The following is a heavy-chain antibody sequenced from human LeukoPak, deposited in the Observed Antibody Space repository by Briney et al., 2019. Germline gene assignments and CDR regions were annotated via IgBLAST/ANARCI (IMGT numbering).Heavy chain of an antibody. D-gene: IGHD2-15*01. V-gene: IGHV3-72*01. CDR1: GFXSSDHY. CDR3: ARAGYCGAGTCYSDYYDY. Sequence: GGSLRLSCAASGFXSSDHYIDWVRQAPGKGLEWVGRTRNKLNSYTTKYAASVEGRFTISRDASKNLLYLQLNSLKTEDTAVYYCARAGYCGAGTCYSDYYDYWGQGTLVTVSS. CDR2: TRNKLNSYTT. J-gene: IGHJ4*02.